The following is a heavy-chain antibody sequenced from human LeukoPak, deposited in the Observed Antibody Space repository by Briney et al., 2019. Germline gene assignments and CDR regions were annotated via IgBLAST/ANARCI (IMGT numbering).Heavy chain of an antibody. CDR2: IIPIFGTA. CDR3: ASGYDSSGYHDY. V-gene: IGHV1-69*05. J-gene: IGHJ4*02. CDR1: GGTFSSYA. Sequence: GSSVKVSCKASGGTFSSYAISWLRQAPGQGLEWMGGIIPIFGTANYAQKFQGRVTITTDESTSTAYMELSSLRSEDTAVYYCASGYDSSGYHDYWGQGTLVTVSS. D-gene: IGHD3-22*01.